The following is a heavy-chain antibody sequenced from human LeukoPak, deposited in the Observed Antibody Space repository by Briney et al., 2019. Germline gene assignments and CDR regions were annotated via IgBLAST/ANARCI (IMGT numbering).Heavy chain of an antibody. J-gene: IGHJ6*02. CDR2: IYSGGSA. CDR3: ARDGCSSTSCYYYYGMDV. V-gene: IGHV3-66*01. D-gene: IGHD2-2*01. CDR1: GFTVSSNY. Sequence: GGSLRLSCAASGFTVSSNYMSWVRQAPGKGLEWVSVIYSGGSAYYADSVKGRFTISRDNSKNTLYLQMNSQRAEDTAVYYCARDGCSSTSCYYYYGMDVWGQGTTVTVSS.